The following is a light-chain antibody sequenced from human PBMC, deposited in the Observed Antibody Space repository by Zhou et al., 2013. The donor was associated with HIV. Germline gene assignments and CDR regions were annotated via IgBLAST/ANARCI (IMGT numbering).Light chain of an antibody. V-gene: IGKV1-5*01. Sequence: DIQMTQSPSTLSASVGDRVTITCRANQTISRWLAWYQQKPGKAPKPLIYAASTLQGGVPSRFSGNGSGTDFTLTISCLQSEDLATYYCQQYNTFSPGSYGQGTKLEIK. CDR1: QTISRW. J-gene: IGKJ2*03. CDR3: QQYNTFSPGS. CDR2: AAS.